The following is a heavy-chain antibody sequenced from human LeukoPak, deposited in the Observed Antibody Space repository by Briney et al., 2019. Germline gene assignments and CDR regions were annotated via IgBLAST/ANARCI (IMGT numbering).Heavy chain of an antibody. V-gene: IGHV5-51*01. CDR1: GYNFPKYW. D-gene: IGHD6-13*01. Sequence: KRGESLKISGTTSGYNFPKYWIGWVRQVPGKGLEWMGIIYPTDSDTRYSPSFQGQVTISADKSITTAYLQWSSLKASDTAIYYCARGDSSSWYYFDYWGQGTLVTVSS. CDR2: IYPTDSDT. CDR3: ARGDSSSWYYFDY. J-gene: IGHJ4*02.